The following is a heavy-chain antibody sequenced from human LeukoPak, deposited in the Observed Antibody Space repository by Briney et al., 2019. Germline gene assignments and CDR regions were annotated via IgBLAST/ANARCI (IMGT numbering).Heavy chain of an antibody. V-gene: IGHV3-21*01. Sequence: GGSLRLSCAASGFTFSSYSMNWVRQAPGKGLEWVSSISSSSSYIYYADSVKGRFTISRDNAKNSLYLQMNSLRAEDTAVYYCARDVCSSTSCYAFDYWGQGTLVTVSS. CDR2: ISSSSSYI. J-gene: IGHJ4*02. D-gene: IGHD2-2*01. CDR3: ARDVCSSTSCYAFDY. CDR1: GFTFSSYS.